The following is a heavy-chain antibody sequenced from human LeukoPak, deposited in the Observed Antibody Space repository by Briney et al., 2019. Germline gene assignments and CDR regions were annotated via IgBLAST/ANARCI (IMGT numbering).Heavy chain of an antibody. CDR2: VSGSGGST. D-gene: IGHD1-26*01. Sequence: GGSLRLSCAASGFTFSNYAMSWVRQAPGKGLEWVSAVSGSGGSTFNADSVEGRFTISRDNSKNTLYLQMNTLRAEDTAVYCCARDSSGSYIIDYWGQGILVTVSS. J-gene: IGHJ4*02. CDR3: ARDSSGSYIIDY. V-gene: IGHV3-23*01. CDR1: GFTFSNYA.